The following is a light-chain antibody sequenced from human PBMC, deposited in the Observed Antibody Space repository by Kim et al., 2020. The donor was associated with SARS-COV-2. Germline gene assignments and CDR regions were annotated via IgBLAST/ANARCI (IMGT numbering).Light chain of an antibody. Sequence: GQSITISCTGTSSDVGAYNDVSWYQHHPGKAPKLMIYDVSKRPSGVSNRFSASKSGNTASLTISGLQAEDEADYYCSSYTSSSTVEFGGGTKLTVL. CDR3: SSYTSSSTVE. CDR1: SSDVGAYND. CDR2: DVS. V-gene: IGLV2-14*03. J-gene: IGLJ2*01.